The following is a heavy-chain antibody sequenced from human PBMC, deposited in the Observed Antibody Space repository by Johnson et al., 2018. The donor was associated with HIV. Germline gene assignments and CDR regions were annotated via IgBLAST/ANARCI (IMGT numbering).Heavy chain of an antibody. V-gene: IGHV3-9*01. D-gene: IGHD1-26*01. J-gene: IGHJ3*02. CDR3: AKVHSGQLVGYAFDI. CDR2: ISWNSGSI. Sequence: VQLVESGGGVVRPGGSLRLSCAASGFTFDDYAMHWVRQAPGKGLEWVSGISWNSGSIGYADSVKGRFTISRDNAKNSLYLQMNSLRAEDTALYYCAKVHSGQLVGYAFDIWGQGTMVTVSS. CDR1: GFTFDDYA.